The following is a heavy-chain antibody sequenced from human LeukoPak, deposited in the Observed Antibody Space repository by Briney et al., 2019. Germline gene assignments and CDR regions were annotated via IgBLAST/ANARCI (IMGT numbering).Heavy chain of an antibody. CDR3: AKHLWRDLVWSGEGYYFGY. CDR2: IYIDGTT. Sequence: GGSLRLSCAASGFIVSHNYMTWVRQAPGKGLEWISVIYIDGTTYYADSVKGRFTISRDQANNTLYLQMNTLRDEDTAVYYCAKHLWRDLVWSGEGYYFGYWGQGTLVTVSS. J-gene: IGHJ4*02. CDR1: GFIVSHNY. D-gene: IGHD3-10*01. V-gene: IGHV3-53*01.